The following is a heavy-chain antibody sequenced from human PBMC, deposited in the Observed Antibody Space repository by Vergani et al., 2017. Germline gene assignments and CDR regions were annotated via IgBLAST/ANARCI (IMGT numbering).Heavy chain of an antibody. J-gene: IGHJ6*02. Sequence: EVQLLESGGDLVQPGGSLRLSCAASGFTFSSYAMSWVRQAPGKGLEWVSAISGSGGSTYYADSVKGRFTISRDNSKTTLYLQMNSLRAEDTAVYYCAKDQRGVIGCMDVWGQGTTVTVSS. D-gene: IGHD2-21*01. V-gene: IGHV3-23*01. CDR2: ISGSGGST. CDR3: AKDQRGVIGCMDV. CDR1: GFTFSSYA.